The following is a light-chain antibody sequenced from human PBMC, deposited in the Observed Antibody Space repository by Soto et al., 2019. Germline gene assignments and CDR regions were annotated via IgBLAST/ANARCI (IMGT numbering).Light chain of an antibody. CDR2: GNI. Sequence: QSVLTQPPSVSGAPGQRVTISCTGSSSNIGARYDVHWYQQLPGTAPKLLIYGNINRPSGVPDRFSGSKSDTSASLAITGLQAEEEADYYCQSYDSSLSGVVFGGGTKLTVL. CDR3: QSYDSSLSGVV. V-gene: IGLV1-40*01. CDR1: SSNIGARYD. J-gene: IGLJ2*01.